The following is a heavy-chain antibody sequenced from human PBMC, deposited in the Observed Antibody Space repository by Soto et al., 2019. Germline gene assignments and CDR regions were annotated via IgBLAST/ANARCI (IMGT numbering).Heavy chain of an antibody. CDR2: ISYDGSNK. CDR1: GFTFSSYG. Sequence: GGSLRLSCAASGFTFSSYGMHWVRQAPGKGLEWVAVISYDGSNKYYADSVKGRFTISRDNSKNTLYLQMNSLRAEDTAVYYCAKYVTDIVLVPGENYYYYGMDVWGQGTTVTVSS. CDR3: AKYVTDIVLVPGENYYYYGMDV. J-gene: IGHJ6*02. D-gene: IGHD2-2*01. V-gene: IGHV3-30*18.